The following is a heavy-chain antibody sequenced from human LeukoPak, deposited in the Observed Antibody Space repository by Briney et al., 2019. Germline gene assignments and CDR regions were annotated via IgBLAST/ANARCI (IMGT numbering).Heavy chain of an antibody. V-gene: IGHV4-59*01. CDR1: GGSIRSYS. CDR2: LHYSGST. CDR3: AKDGREYSFDY. Sequence: PSETLSLTCTVSGGSIRSYSWGWIRQPPGEPLEWIGYLHYSGSTDYNPSLRSRVTISSDTSNNQFSLRLSSVTAADTAVYYCAKDGREYSFDYWGQGTLVTVSS. J-gene: IGHJ4*02.